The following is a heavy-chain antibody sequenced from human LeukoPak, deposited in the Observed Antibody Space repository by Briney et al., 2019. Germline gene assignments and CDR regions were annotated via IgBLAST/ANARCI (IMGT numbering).Heavy chain of an antibody. V-gene: IGHV4-34*01. J-gene: IGHJ4*02. CDR1: GGSFSGYY. CDR2: INNSGST. Sequence: SETLSLTCAVYGGSFSGYYWSWIRQPPGKGLEWIGEINNSGSTNYNPSLKSRVTISVDTSKNQFSLKLSSVTAADTAVYYCARGLPKYYYDRSRGSERLDYWGQGTLVTVSS. CDR3: ARGLPKYYYDRSRGSERLDY. D-gene: IGHD3-22*01.